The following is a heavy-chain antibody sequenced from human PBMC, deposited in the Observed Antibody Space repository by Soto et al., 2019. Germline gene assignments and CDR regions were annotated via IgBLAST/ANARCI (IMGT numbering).Heavy chain of an antibody. J-gene: IGHJ3*02. CDR3: CSVPYGDYGRGDDAFDI. Sequence: GASVKVSCKASGYTFTSYDINWGRQATGQGLEWMGWMNPNSGNTGYAQKFQGRVTMTRNTSISTAYMELSSLRSEDTAVYYCCSVPYGDYGRGDDAFDIWGQGTMVTVSS. V-gene: IGHV1-8*01. CDR2: MNPNSGNT. D-gene: IGHD4-17*01. CDR1: GYTFTSYD.